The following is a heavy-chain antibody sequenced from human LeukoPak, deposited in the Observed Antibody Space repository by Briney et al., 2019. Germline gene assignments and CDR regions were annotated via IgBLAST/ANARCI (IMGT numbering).Heavy chain of an antibody. Sequence: SETLSLTCTVSGGSISSYYWSWIRQPPGKGLEWIGYIYYSGSTNYNPSLKSRVTISVDTSKNQFSLRLSSVTAADTAGYYCARNLSLGDWYFDLWGRGTLVIVSS. D-gene: IGHD3-16*01. CDR1: GGSISSYY. J-gene: IGHJ2*01. CDR2: IYYSGST. V-gene: IGHV4-59*08. CDR3: ARNLSLGDWYFDL.